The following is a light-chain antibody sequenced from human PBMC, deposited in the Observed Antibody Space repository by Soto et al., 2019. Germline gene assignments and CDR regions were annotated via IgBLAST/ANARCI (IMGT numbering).Light chain of an antibody. Sequence: EIVLTQSPGTLSLSPGERATLSCRASQSVDSTYLAWYQQKPDQSPRLLIYATSTRAAGIPDRFTGSGSGTDFTLTISRLEPEDFAVYYCQQYVSSPWAFGQGTKVDIK. CDR3: QQYVSSPWA. CDR2: ATS. CDR1: QSVDSTY. J-gene: IGKJ1*01. V-gene: IGKV3-20*01.